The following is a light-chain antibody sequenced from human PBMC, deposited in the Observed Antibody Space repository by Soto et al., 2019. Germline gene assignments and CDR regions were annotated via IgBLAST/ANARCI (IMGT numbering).Light chain of an antibody. CDR2: GPS. CDR3: HQFGSSPQT. Sequence: EIVLTQSPGILSLSPGERATLSCRASQSVSSSHIAWYQQKPGQAPRLLIYGPSSRATGIPDRFSGSGSGTDFALSIRRLEPEDLAVYYCHQFGSSPQTFGRGTKVEIK. J-gene: IGKJ1*01. CDR1: QSVSSSH. V-gene: IGKV3-20*01.